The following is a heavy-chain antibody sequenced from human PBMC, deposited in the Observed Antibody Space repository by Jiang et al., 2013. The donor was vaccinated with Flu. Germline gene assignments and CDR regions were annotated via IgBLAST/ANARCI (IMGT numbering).Heavy chain of an antibody. V-gene: IGHV4-4*02. D-gene: IGHD5-24*01. Sequence: NWWSWVRPAPTEGGVEWIGESLSYGSTNYNPSLKSRVTISVDTSKNQFSLKLSSVTAADTAVYYCARGLKWLQLGYWGQGTLVTVSS. CDR2: SLSYGST. J-gene: IGHJ4*02. CDR3: ARGLKWLQLGY. CDR1: NW.